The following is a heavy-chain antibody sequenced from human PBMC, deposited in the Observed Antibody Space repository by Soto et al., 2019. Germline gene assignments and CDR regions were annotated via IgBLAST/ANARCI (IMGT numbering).Heavy chain of an antibody. CDR3: AIRYQLLLDYDY. D-gene: IGHD2-2*01. CDR2: INPSGGST. Sequence: QVQLVQSGAEVKNPGASVKVSCKASGYTFTSYYMHWVRQAPGQGLEWMGIINPSGGSTSYAQKFQGRVTMTRDTSTSTVYMELSSLRSEDTAVYYCAIRYQLLLDYDYWGQGTLVTVSS. J-gene: IGHJ4*02. V-gene: IGHV1-46*01. CDR1: GYTFTSYY.